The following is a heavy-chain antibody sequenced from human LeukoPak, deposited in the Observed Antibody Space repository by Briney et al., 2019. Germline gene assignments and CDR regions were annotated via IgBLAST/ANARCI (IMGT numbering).Heavy chain of an antibody. Sequence: QPGRSLRLSCAASGFTFRSYAMHWVRQAPAKGLEWVALISYDGNNKNYADSVTGRFTISRDNSKNTLYLQMNSLRTDDTAVYYCARDGPSKLLVLAATPDYWGQGTLVTVSS. CDR1: GFTFRSYA. CDR2: ISYDGNNK. D-gene: IGHD2-15*01. CDR3: ARDGPSKLLVLAATPDY. V-gene: IGHV3-30*04. J-gene: IGHJ4*02.